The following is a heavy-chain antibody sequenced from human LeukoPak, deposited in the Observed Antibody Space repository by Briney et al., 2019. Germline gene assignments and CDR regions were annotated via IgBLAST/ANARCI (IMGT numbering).Heavy chain of an antibody. CDR3: AKDGYDY. Sequence: PGGSLRLSCAASGFTFSSFPMTWVRQAPGKGLEWVSTIISGGAPYYADSVKGRFTISRVNSRDTVFLQLNSLRAEDAAVYFCAKDGYDYWGHGALVTVS. J-gene: IGHJ4*01. CDR1: GFTFSSFP. D-gene: IGHD1-1*01. CDR2: IISGGAP. V-gene: IGHV3-23*01.